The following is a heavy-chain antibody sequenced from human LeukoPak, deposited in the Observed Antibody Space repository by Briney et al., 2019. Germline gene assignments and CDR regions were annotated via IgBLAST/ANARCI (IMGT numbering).Heavy chain of an antibody. CDR3: ARGLERRKDYFDY. J-gene: IGHJ4*02. CDR1: GGSISSYY. V-gene: IGHV4-59*01. D-gene: IGHD1-1*01. CDR2: IYYSGST. Sequence: SETLSLTCTVSGGSISSYYWSWIRQPPGKGLEWIGYIYYSGSTNYNPSLKSRVTISVDTSKNQFSLKLSSVTAADTAVYYCARGLERRKDYFDYWGQGTLVTVSS.